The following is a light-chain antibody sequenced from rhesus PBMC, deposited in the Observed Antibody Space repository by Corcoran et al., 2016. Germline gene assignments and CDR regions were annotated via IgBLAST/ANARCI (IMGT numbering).Light chain of an antibody. Sequence: IQMTQSPSSLSASVGDTVTITCQASQGISNNLAWYKPKPGKVPNLLIFAVSTLRSGVPSGFSGSGTVTDFTLTISSLQPKNFATYYCQHGYGILFTFGPGTKLDIK. CDR3: QHGYGILFT. V-gene: IGKV1-25*02. CDR2: AVS. J-gene: IGKJ3*01. CDR1: QGISNN.